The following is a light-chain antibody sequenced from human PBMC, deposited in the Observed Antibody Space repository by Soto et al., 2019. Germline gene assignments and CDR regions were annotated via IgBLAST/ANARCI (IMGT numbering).Light chain of an antibody. CDR2: DAS. J-gene: IGKJ1*01. CDR1: QDISNY. V-gene: IGKV1-39*01. CDR3: QQSYSTTWT. Sequence: DIQMTQSPSSLSASVGDRVTITCQASQDISNYLNWYQQKPGKAPKLLIYDASSLHSGVPSRFSGSGSETDFTLTISSLQPEDFATYSCQQSYSTTWTFGQGTKVDIK.